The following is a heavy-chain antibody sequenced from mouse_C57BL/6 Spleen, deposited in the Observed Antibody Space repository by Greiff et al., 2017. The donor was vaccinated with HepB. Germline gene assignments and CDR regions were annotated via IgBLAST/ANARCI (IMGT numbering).Heavy chain of an antibody. CDR3: ARGQITTLVEAWFAY. CDR1: GYAFSSYW. Sequence: VQLQQSGAELVKPGASVKISCKASGYAFSSYWMNWVKQRPGKGLEWIGQIYPGDGDTNYNGKFKGKATLTADKSSSPAYMQLSSLTSEAAAVYFCARGQITTLVEAWFAYWGQGTLVTVSA. J-gene: IGHJ3*01. CDR2: IYPGDGDT. V-gene: IGHV1-80*01. D-gene: IGHD1-1*01.